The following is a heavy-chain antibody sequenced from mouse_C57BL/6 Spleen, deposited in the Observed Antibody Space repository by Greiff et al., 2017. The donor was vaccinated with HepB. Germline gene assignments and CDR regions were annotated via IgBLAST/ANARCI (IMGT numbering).Heavy chain of an antibody. CDR3: ARDGYDGRYFDY. D-gene: IGHD2-2*01. CDR1: GYTFTDYY. CDR2: INPNNGGT. J-gene: IGHJ2*01. Sequence: VQLQQSGPELVKPGASVKISCKASGYTFTDYYMNWVKQSHGKSLEWIGDINPNNGGTSYNQKFKGKATLTVDKSSSTAYMELRSLTSEDSAVYYCARDGYDGRYFDYWGQGTTLTVSS. V-gene: IGHV1-26*01.